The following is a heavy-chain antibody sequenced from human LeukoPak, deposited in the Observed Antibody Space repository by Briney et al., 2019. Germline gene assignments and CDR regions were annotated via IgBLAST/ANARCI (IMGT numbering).Heavy chain of an antibody. CDR3: ARKRVLAPPGHNCFVP. J-gene: IGHJ5*02. D-gene: IGHD1-14*01. CDR2: INPNSGGT. Sequence: GASVKVSCKASGYTFTSYDINWVRQAPGQGLEWMGWINPNSGGTNYARKFKGRVTMTRDTSIRIAYLELSSLRSDDTAVYYCARKRVLAPPGHNCFVPWAREPWSASPQ. V-gene: IGHV1-2*02. CDR1: GYTFTSYD.